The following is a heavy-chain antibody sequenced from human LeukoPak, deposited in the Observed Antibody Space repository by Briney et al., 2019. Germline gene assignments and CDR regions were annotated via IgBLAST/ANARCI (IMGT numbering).Heavy chain of an antibody. Sequence: ASVKVSCKASGYTFTSYGISWVRQAPGQGLEWMGWISAYNGNTNYAQKLQGRVTITADESTSTAYMELSSLRSEDTAVYYCAGHSHYYDSSGYQPYFDYWGQGTLVTVSS. CDR3: AGHSHYYDSSGYQPYFDY. CDR1: GYTFTSYG. J-gene: IGHJ4*02. V-gene: IGHV1-18*01. CDR2: ISAYNGNT. D-gene: IGHD3-22*01.